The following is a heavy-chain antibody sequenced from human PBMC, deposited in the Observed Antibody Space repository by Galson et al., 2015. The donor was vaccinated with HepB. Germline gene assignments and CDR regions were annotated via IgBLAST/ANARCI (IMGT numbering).Heavy chain of an antibody. D-gene: IGHD1-26*01. Sequence: SETLSLTCTVSGGSISSYYWSWIRQPPGKGLEWIGYIYYSGSTNYNPSLKSRVTISVDTSKNQFSLKLSSVTAADTAVYYCARDRQWELHGFDYWGQGTLVTVSS. CDR2: IYYSGST. J-gene: IGHJ4*02. CDR3: ARDRQWELHGFDY. V-gene: IGHV4-59*01. CDR1: GGSISSYY.